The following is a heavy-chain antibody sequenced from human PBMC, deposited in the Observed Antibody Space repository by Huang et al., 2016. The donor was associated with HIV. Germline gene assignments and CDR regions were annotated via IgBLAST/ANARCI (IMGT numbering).Heavy chain of an antibody. CDR2: TSSSSSTI. Sequence: EVQLVESGGGLVQPGGSLRLSCAASGFTFSSYSMNWVRQEPGKGLEWVSYTSSSSSTIYYADSGKGRFTISRDNAKNSLFLQMNSLRDEDTAVYYCARGIRYFGVVAYFDYWGQGALVTVSS. CDR3: ARGIRYFGVVAYFDY. J-gene: IGHJ4*02. CDR1: GFTFSSYS. V-gene: IGHV3-48*02. D-gene: IGHD3-3*01.